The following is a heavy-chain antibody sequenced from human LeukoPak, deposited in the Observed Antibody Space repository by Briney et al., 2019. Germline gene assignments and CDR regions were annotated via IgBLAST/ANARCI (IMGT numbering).Heavy chain of an antibody. CDR2: ISAYNGNT. Sequence: ASVKVPCKASGYTFTSYGISWVRQAPGQGLEWMGWISAYNGNTNYAQKLQGRVTMTTDTSTSTAYMELRSLRSDDTAVYYCARDLPSYYDSSGYSDYWGQGTLVTVSS. V-gene: IGHV1-18*01. CDR3: ARDLPSYYDSSGYSDY. D-gene: IGHD3-22*01. CDR1: GYTFTSYG. J-gene: IGHJ4*02.